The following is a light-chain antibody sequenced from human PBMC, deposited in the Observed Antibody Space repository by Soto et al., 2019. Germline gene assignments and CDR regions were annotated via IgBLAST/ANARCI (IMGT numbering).Light chain of an antibody. CDR2: GAS. Sequence: EIVLTQSPVTLSLSPGERATLSCRASQSVSSSYLAWYQQKPGQGPRLLIYGASSRATGIPDRFSGSGSGTDFTLTIARLEPEDFAVYYCQQYVSSGYTFGQGTKLEIK. CDR3: QQYVSSGYT. CDR1: QSVSSSY. J-gene: IGKJ2*01. V-gene: IGKV3-20*01.